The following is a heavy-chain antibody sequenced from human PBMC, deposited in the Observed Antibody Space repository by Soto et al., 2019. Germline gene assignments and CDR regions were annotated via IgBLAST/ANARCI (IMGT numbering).Heavy chain of an antibody. Sequence: QVQLVESGGGVVQPGRSLRLSCAASGFTFSSYGMHWVRQAPGKGLEWVAVIWYDGSSEYYADSLQGRLTISRDNSKNTLHLQMNSLRAEDTAVYYCARDRGIAVAGVDFWGQGTLVTVSS. CDR1: GFTFSSYG. J-gene: IGHJ4*02. CDR3: ARDRGIAVAGVDF. D-gene: IGHD6-13*01. CDR2: IWYDGSSE. V-gene: IGHV3-33*01.